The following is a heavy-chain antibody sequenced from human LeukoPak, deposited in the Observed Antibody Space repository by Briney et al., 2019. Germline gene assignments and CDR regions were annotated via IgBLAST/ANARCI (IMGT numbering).Heavy chain of an antibody. CDR2: ISYDGSNK. CDR1: GFTFSSYA. Sequence: PGGSLRLSCAASGFTFSSYAIHWVRQAPGKGLEWVAVISYDGSNKYYADSVKGRFTISRDNSKNTLYLQMNSLRAEDTAVYYCARVSSPSVYFVLGNNGYFDYWGQGTLVTVSS. J-gene: IGHJ4*02. V-gene: IGHV3-30*04. CDR3: ARVSSPSVYFVLGNNGYFDY. D-gene: IGHD3-9*01.